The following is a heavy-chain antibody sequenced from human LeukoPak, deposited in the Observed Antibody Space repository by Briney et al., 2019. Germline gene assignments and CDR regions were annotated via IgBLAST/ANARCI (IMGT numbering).Heavy chain of an antibody. Sequence: ASETLSLICSVSSVSITSYYWTWLRQPPGKGLEWIGYIYHSGNTKYNPSLKGRVTMSIDTSKNQFFLNVTSVTAADTAVYYCASEVADGYWGQGTLVIVS. CDR2: IYHSGNT. V-gene: IGHV4-59*01. CDR3: ASEVADGY. J-gene: IGHJ4*02. CDR1: SVSITSYY. D-gene: IGHD2-21*01.